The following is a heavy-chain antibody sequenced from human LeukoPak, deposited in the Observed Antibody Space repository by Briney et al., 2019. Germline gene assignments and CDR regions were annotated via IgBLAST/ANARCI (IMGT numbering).Heavy chain of an antibody. CDR3: AKMTPLDCSSTSCYGWYFDL. J-gene: IGHJ2*01. CDR2: ISGSGYTT. D-gene: IGHD2-2*01. Sequence: GGSLRLSCAASGFTFSSYAMGWVRQAPGKGLEWVSDISGSGYTTYYAESVKGRFTISRDNSKNTMYLQMNSLRAEDTAVYYCAKMTPLDCSSTSCYGWYFDLWGRGTLVTVSS. V-gene: IGHV3-23*01. CDR1: GFTFSSYA.